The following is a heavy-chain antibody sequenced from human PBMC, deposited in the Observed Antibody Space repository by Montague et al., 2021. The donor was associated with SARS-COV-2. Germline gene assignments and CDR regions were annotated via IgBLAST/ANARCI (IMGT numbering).Heavy chain of an antibody. V-gene: IGHV6-1*01. CDR1: GDSVSSNTAA. J-gene: IGHJ4*02. Sequence: CAISGDSVSSNTAAWNWIRQSPSRGLEWLGRTYYRSKWYYDYAVSVKSRMTISPDTSKNQFSLKLSSATAADTAVYFCARFGSGTLEFDLWGQGTLVTVSS. CDR2: TYYRSKWYY. D-gene: IGHD1-26*01. CDR3: ARFGSGTLEFDL.